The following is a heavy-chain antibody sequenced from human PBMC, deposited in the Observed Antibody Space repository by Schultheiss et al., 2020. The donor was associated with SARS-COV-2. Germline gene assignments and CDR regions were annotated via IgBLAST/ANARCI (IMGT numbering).Heavy chain of an antibody. V-gene: IGHV3-23*01. CDR3: ARDSSGYTWFDP. J-gene: IGHJ5*02. D-gene: IGHD3-22*01. Sequence: GGSLRLSCAASGFTFSSYAMHWVRQAPGKGLEWVSAISGSGGSTYYADSVKGRFTISRDNSKNTLYLQMNSLRAADTAVYYCARDSSGYTWFDPWGQGTLVTVSS. CDR1: GFTFSSYA. CDR2: ISGSGGST.